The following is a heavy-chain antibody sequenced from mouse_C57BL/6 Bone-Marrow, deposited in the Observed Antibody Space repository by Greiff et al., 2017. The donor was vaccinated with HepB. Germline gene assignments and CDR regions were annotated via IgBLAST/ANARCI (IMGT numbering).Heavy chain of an antibody. CDR2: ISDGGSYT. CDR3: ERSDYGNYGGYFDV. V-gene: IGHV5-4*01. CDR1: GFTFSSYA. D-gene: IGHD2-1*01. Sequence: EVQGVESGGGLVKPGGSLKLSCAASGFTFSSYAMSWVRQTPEKRLEWVATISDGGSYTYYPDNVKGRFTISRDNAKNNLYLQMSHLKSEDTAMYYCERSDYGNYGGYFDVWGTGTTVTVSS. J-gene: IGHJ1*03.